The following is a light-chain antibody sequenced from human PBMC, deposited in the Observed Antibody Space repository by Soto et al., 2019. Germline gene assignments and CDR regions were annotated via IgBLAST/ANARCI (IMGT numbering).Light chain of an antibody. CDR3: SSYAGNNHVI. J-gene: IGLJ2*01. CDR1: GGDVGSYRF. CDR2: EVT. Sequence: QSALTQPPSASGSPGQSVTISCTGTGGDVGSYRFVSWYQQHPGKAPKLLIYEVTKRPSGVPDRFSASTSGNTASLTVSGLQADDEADYYCSSYAGNNHVIFGGGTKLTVL. V-gene: IGLV2-8*01.